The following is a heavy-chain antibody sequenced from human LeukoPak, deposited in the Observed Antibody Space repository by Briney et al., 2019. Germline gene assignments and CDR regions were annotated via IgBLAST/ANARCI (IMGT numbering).Heavy chain of an antibody. CDR3: ARDSDSSSWYPFDY. J-gene: IGHJ4*02. CDR1: GGSISSSSYY. V-gene: IGHV4-39*07. D-gene: IGHD6-13*01. Sequence: SETLSLTCTVSGGSISSSSYYWGWIRQPPGKGLEWIGSIYYSGSTYYNPSLKSRVTISVDTSKNQFSLKLSSVTAADTAVYYCARDSDSSSWYPFDYWGQGTLVTVSS. CDR2: IYYSGST.